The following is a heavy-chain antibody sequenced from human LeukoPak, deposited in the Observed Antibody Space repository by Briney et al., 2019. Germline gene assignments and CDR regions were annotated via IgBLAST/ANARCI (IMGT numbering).Heavy chain of an antibody. CDR1: GGTFSSYA. CDR3: AVYFDRGGHWFDP. D-gene: IGHD3-9*01. Sequence: GASVKVSCKASGGTFSSYAISWVRQAPGQRLEWMGGIIPIFGTANYAQKFQGRVTITTDESTSTAYMELSSLRSEDTAVYYCAVYFDRGGHWFDPWGQGTLVTVSS. CDR2: IIPIFGTA. J-gene: IGHJ5*02. V-gene: IGHV1-69*05.